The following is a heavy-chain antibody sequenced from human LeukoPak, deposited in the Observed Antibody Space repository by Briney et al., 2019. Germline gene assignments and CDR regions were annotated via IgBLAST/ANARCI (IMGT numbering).Heavy chain of an antibody. CDR3: VARGPVNRSLMVDY. D-gene: IGHD2-8*01. V-gene: IGHV1-2*02. J-gene: IGHJ4*02. CDR2: INPNRGGT. CDR1: AYTITDYY. Sequence: ASVKVSCKASAYTITDYYFYWVRQAPGQGLEWMAWINPNRGGTNYAQKFQGRVTVTWDTSISTAYMDLRRLTSDDTAVYYCVARGPVNRSLMVDYWGQGTLVTVSS.